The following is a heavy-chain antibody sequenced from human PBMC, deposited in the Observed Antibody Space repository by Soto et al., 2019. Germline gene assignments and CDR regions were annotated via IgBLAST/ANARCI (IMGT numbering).Heavy chain of an antibody. CDR2: IDWDDGK. D-gene: IGHD1-26*01. V-gene: IGHV2-70*01. CDR3: ARTTGSHTYYFDY. Sequence: SGPTLVNPTQTLTLTCSFSGFSLSTGEMCVSWIRQPPGKALEWLALIDWDDGKYYSTSLKTRLTISKYTSKNQVVLTMTNMDPVDTATYYCARTTGSHTYYFDYWGLGPLVTVSS. CDR1: GFSLSTGEMC. J-gene: IGHJ4*02.